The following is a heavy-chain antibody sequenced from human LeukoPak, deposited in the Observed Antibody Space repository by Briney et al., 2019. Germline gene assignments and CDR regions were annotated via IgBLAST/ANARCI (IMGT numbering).Heavy chain of an antibody. CDR1: GYTFTSYG. D-gene: IGHD6-13*01. CDR3: ARAHYSDWFDP. V-gene: IGHV1-2*02. CDR2: INPNSGGT. J-gene: IGHJ5*02. Sequence: KPGASVKVSCKASGYTFTSYGISWVRQAPGQGLEWMGWINPNSGGTNYAQKFQGRVTMTRDTSISTAYMELSRLRSDDTAVYYCARAHYSDWFDPWGQGTLVTVSS.